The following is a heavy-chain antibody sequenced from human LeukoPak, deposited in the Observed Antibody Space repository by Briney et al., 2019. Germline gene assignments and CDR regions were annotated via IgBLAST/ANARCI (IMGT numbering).Heavy chain of an antibody. CDR3: AREGESSWYLEWGHFDY. CDR1: GGTFSSYA. J-gene: IGHJ4*02. D-gene: IGHD6-13*01. CDR2: IIPILGIA. Sequence: ASVKVSCKASGGTFSSYAISWVRQAPGQGLEWMGRIIPILGIANYAQKFQGRVTITADKSTSTAYMELSSLRSEDTAVYYCAREGESSWYLEWGHFDYWGQGILVTVSS. V-gene: IGHV1-69*04.